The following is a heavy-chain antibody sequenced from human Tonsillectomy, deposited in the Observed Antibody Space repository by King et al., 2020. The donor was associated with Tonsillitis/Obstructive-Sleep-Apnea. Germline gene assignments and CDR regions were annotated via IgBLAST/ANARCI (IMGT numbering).Heavy chain of an antibody. CDR1: GGSFSGYY. CDR3: ARGRVFGVVVRGARDYYYMDV. J-gene: IGHJ6*03. CDR2: INHSGNT. Sequence: VQLQQWGAGLLKPSETLSLTCAVYGGSFSGYYWIWLRQPPGKGLEWIGEINHSGNTNYNPSLKSRVTISVDTSKNQFSLKLSSVTAADTAIYYCARGRVFGVVVRGARDYYYMDVWGKGTTVTVSS. V-gene: IGHV4-34*01. D-gene: IGHD3-3*01.